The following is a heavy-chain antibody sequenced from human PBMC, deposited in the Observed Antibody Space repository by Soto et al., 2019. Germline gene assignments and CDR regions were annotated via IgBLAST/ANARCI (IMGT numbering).Heavy chain of an antibody. Sequence: GGSLRLSCAASGFTFSSYAMSWVRQAPGKGLEWVSAISGSGGSTYYADSAKGRFTISRDNSKNTLYLQMNSLRAEDTAVYYCAKGGYSSGYRPRYDYYYYGMDVWGQGTTVTVSS. CDR3: AKGGYSSGYRPRYDYYYYGMDV. CDR1: GFTFSSYA. D-gene: IGHD2-15*01. CDR2: ISGSGGST. V-gene: IGHV3-23*01. J-gene: IGHJ6*02.